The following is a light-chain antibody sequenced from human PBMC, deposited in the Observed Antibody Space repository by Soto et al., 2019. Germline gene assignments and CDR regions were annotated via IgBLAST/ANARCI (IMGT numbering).Light chain of an antibody. CDR1: QSIVGW. CDR2: TTS. Sequence: DIQMTQSPSALSASVGDRVTITCRASQSIVGWLAWYQQKAGKAPKVLIYTTSTLQSGVPSRFSGSGSGTLITLTISSLQPDDSATYYCQQYNTWWTFGQGTKVEIK. J-gene: IGKJ1*01. CDR3: QQYNTWWT. V-gene: IGKV1-5*03.